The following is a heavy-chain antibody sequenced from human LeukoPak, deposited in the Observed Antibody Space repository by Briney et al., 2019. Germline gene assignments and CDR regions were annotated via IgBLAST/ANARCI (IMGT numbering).Heavy chain of an antibody. V-gene: IGHV4-59*01. CDR2: IYYSGST. J-gene: IGHJ4*02. CDR3: ARGGPAAMDLDYFDY. Sequence: SETLSLTCTVSGGSISSYYWSWIRQPPGKGLEWIGYIYYSGSTNYNPSLKSRVTISVDTSKNQFSLKLSSVTAADTAVYYCARGGPAAMDLDYFDYWGQGTLVTVSS. D-gene: IGHD2-2*01. CDR1: GGSISSYY.